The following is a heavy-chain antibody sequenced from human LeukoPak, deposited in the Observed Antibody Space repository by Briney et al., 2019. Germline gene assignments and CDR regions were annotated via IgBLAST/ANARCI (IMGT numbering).Heavy chain of an antibody. J-gene: IGHJ3*02. CDR3: ARARDEDAFDI. V-gene: IGHV4-39*01. Sequence: PSETLSLTCTVSGGSISSSSYYWGWIRQPPGKGLEWIGSIYYSGSTYYNPSLKSRVTISVDTSKNQFSLKLSSVTAADTAVYYCARARDEDAFDIWGQGTMVTVSS. CDR1: GGSISSSSYY. CDR2: IYYSGST.